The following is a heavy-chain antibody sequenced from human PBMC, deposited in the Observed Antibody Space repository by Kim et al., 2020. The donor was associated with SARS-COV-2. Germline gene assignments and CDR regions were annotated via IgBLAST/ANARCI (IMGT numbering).Heavy chain of an antibody. V-gene: IGHV3-33*05. D-gene: IGHD2-2*01. CDR1: GFNFSSYG. Sequence: GGSLRLSCAASGFNFSSYGMHWVRQAPGKGLEWVAVISYDGSNKYYADSVKGRFTISRDNSKNTLYLQMNSLRAEDTAVYYCARAAAPPLYSSITSWTWGTGDLWGQGALVTVS. CDR2: ISYDGSNK. J-gene: IGHJ4*02. CDR3: ARAAAPPLYSSITSWTWGTGDL.